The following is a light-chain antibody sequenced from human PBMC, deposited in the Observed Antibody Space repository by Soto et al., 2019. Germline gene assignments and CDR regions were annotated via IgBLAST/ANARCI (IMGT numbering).Light chain of an antibody. Sequence: QAVLTQPPSASGSPGQSVTISCTGTSSDVGGYNFVSWYQQHPGKAPKFMIYEVSKRPSGVPDRFSGSKSGNTASLTVSGLQAEDEADYYGRSYSGGSKWVFGGGTKRTVL. CDR3: RSYSGGSKWV. J-gene: IGLJ3*02. V-gene: IGLV2-8*01. CDR2: EVS. CDR1: SSDVGGYNF.